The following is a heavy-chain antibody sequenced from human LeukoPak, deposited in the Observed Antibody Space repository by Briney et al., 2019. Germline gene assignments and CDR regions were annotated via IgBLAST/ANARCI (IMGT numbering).Heavy chain of an antibody. CDR3: ARASYSSSWYYFDY. CDR1: GFTFSSYW. V-gene: IGHV3-7*01. J-gene: IGHJ4*02. CDR2: IKQDGSEK. Sequence: PGGSLRLSCAASGFTFSSYWVSWVRQAPGKGLEWVANIKQDGSEKYYVDSVKGRFTISRDNAKNSLYLQMNSLRAEDTAVYYCARASYSSSWYYFDYWGQGTLVTVSS. D-gene: IGHD6-13*01.